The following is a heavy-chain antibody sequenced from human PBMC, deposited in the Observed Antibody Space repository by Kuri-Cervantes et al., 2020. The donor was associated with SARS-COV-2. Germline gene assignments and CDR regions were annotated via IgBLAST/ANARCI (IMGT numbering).Heavy chain of an antibody. D-gene: IGHD3-22*01. CDR3: SRSTPLRRLVVISQGGAFDI. V-gene: IGHV1-2*04. CDR2: INPNSGGT. J-gene: IGHJ3*02. Sequence: ASLKVSCKASGYTFTGFYMHWVRQAPGQGLEWMGWINPNSGGTNYAQKFQGCVTMTRDTFISTVYMELSRLRTDDTSVYYCSRSTPLRRLVVISQGGAFDIWGQGTMVTVSS. CDR1: GYTFTGFY.